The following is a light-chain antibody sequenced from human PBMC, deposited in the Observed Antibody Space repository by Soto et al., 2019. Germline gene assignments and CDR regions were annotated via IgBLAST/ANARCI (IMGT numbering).Light chain of an antibody. V-gene: IGKV3-20*01. CDR2: GAS. CDR1: QNVGRNY. CDR3: QQYASSPLT. Sequence: ETVLTQSPGTLSLSPGERATLSCRASQNVGRNYVVWYQQKPGQAPRVLIYGASSRATGIPARFSGSGSGTDFTLTISRLEPDDFAVYYCQQYASSPLTFGGGTKVDIK. J-gene: IGKJ4*01.